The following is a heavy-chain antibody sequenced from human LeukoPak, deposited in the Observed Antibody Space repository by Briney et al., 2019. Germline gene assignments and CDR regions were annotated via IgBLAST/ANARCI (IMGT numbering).Heavy chain of an antibody. CDR2: IYYSGNT. CDR1: GGSISSSSYY. Sequence: SETLSLTCTVSGGSISSSSYYWGWIRQPPGKGLEWIGSIYYSGNTYYNPSLRSRVTISVDTSRNQFSLKLSSVTAADTAVYYCARLPDHTIFGVVINYFDYWGQGTLGTVSS. CDR3: ARLPDHTIFGVVINYFDY. J-gene: IGHJ4*02. D-gene: IGHD3-3*01. V-gene: IGHV4-39*01.